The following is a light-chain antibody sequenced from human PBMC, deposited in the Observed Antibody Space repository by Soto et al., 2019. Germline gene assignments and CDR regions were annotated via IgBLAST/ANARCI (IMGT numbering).Light chain of an antibody. CDR2: GAS. Sequence: EIVMTQSPATLSVSPGERATLSCRASQSVSSNLAWYQQKHGQAPRLLIYGASTRATGIPARFSGSGSGTEFTLTISSLQSEDFAVYYRQQYNNWPYTFGQGTKLEIK. CDR3: QQYNNWPYT. CDR1: QSVSSN. V-gene: IGKV3-15*01. J-gene: IGKJ2*01.